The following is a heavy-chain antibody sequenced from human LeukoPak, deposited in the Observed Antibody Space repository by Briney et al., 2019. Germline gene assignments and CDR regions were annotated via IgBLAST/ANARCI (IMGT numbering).Heavy chain of an antibody. D-gene: IGHD7-27*01. V-gene: IGHV1-2*02. CDR1: AYTFTDHY. CDR2: IHPGRGDT. CDR3: ARDHNWGPDY. Sequence: APVTVSSTALAYTFTDHYFHWLRHAPGQGREWMGWIHPGRGDTNYAQKFQGRVSLTRDTPISTAYMQLSRLTSDDTAVYYCARDHNWGPDYWGQGTLVSVSS. J-gene: IGHJ4*02.